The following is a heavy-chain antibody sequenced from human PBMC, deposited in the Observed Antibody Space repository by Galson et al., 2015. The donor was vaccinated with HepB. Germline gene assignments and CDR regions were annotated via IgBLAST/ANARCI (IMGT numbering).Heavy chain of an antibody. CDR1: GFSLEHNA. J-gene: IGHJ6*02. D-gene: IGHD2-2*02. Sequence: SLRLSCAASGFSLEHNAMHWVRQAPGKGLEWVSGISWNSGTIGYADSVKGRFTISRGNAKNSLYLQMNSLRAEDTALYYCAKDMGLLLYSYYYYGMDIWGQGTTVIVSS. V-gene: IGHV3-9*01. CDR2: ISWNSGTI. CDR3: AKDMGLLLYSYYYYGMDI.